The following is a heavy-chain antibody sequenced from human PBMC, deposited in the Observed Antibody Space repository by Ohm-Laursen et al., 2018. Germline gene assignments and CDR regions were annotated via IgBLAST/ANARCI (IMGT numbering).Heavy chain of an antibody. CDR2: ISGSGGST. CDR1: GFTFSSYA. J-gene: IGHJ1*01. CDR3: AKDHPRDTYYYDSSGYYLEQH. Sequence: GSLRLSCSASGFTFSSYAMSWVRQAPGKGLEWVSAISGSGGSTYYADSVKGRFTISRDNSKNTLYLQMNSLRAEDTAVYYCAKDHPRDTYYYDSSGYYLEQHWGQGTLVTVSS. D-gene: IGHD3-22*01. V-gene: IGHV3-23*01.